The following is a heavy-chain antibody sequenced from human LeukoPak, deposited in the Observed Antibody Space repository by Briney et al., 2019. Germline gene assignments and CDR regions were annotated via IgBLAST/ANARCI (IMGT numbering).Heavy chain of an antibody. J-gene: IGHJ6*03. D-gene: IGHD2-2*01. CDR1: GGSIGSHY. V-gene: IGHV4-59*11. CDR3: ARAVVPAALYYYYYMDV. CDR2: IYYSGST. Sequence: SETLSLTCTVSGGSIGSHYWSWIRQPPGKGLEWIGYIYYSGSTNYNPSLKSRVTISVDTSKNQFSLKLSSVTAADTAVYYRARAVVPAALYYYYYMDVWGKGTTVTVSS.